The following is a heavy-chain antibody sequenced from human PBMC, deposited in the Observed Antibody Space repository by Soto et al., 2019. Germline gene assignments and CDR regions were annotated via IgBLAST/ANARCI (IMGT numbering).Heavy chain of an antibody. CDR3: TLTPVVPAALPVDTAMVVGYFDY. J-gene: IGHJ4*02. D-gene: IGHD5-18*01. Sequence: GGSLRLSCTASGFTFGDYAMSWFRQAPGKGLEWVGFIRSKAYGGTTEYAASVKGRFTISRDDSKSIAYLQMNSLKTEDTAVYYCTLTPVVPAALPVDTAMVVGYFDYWGQGTLVTVSS. CDR2: IRSKAYGGTT. CDR1: GFTFGDYA. V-gene: IGHV3-49*03.